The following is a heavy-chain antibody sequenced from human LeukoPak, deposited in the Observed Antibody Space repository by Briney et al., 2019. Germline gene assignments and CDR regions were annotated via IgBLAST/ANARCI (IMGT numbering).Heavy chain of an antibody. D-gene: IGHD6-13*01. J-gene: IGHJ4*02. CDR1: GNTFPGNY. CDR3: AGGSSYHFFDY. Sequence: ASVKVSCKASGNTFPGNYLHWVRQAPGQGPEWMGWINPSSGGTNPAQKFQGRVAMTRDTSISTVYIQLKRLTSDDTAVYYCAGGSSYHFFDYWGQGVLVTVSS. V-gene: IGHV1-2*02. CDR2: INPSSGGT.